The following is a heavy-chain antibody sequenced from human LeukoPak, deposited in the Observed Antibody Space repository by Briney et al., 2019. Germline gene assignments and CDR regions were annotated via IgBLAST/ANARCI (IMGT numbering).Heavy chain of an antibody. D-gene: IGHD3-3*01. CDR3: AKGAYYGD. J-gene: IGHJ4*02. CDR2: ISGSGDST. CDR1: GFTFSSYS. Sequence: GGSLRLSCAASGFTFSSYSMNWVGQAPGKGPEWVSTISGSGDSTYYADSVKGRFTTSRDNSKNTLYLQMNSLRVEDTAVYYCAKGAYYGDWGQGTLVTISS. V-gene: IGHV3-23*01.